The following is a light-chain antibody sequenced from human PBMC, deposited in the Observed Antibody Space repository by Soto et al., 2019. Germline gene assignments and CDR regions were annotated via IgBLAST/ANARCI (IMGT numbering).Light chain of an antibody. CDR3: SLYTSENTYV. J-gene: IGLJ1*01. CDR1: SSDVGGYNS. Sequence: QSALTQPASVSGSPGQSITISCSGSSSDVGGYNSVSWYQQHPGKAPKLLIYEVTNRPSGLSNRFSGSKSGSAASLTISWLQAEDEADYYCSLYTSENTYVFGAGTKV. V-gene: IGLV2-14*01. CDR2: EVT.